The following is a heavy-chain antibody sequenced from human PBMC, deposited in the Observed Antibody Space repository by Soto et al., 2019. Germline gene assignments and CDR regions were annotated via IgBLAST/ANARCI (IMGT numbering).Heavy chain of an antibody. D-gene: IGHD3-3*01. J-gene: IGHJ4*02. CDR2: SNEGSGNT. CDR3: ARDDRTISGVVTLDY. CDR1: GYSFKNYA. Sequence: QVQLLQSGAEVKRPGASVRISCRTTGYSFKNYAIHWVRQAPGQKLEWMGWSNEGSGNTRYSQKFQGRISITRDASASTAYMELSSLTSKDTAIYYCARDDRTISGVVTLDYWGPGTLVTVSS. V-gene: IGHV1-3*01.